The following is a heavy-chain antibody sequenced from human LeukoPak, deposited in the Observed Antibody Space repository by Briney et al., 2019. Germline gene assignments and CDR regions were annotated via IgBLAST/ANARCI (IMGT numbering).Heavy chain of an antibody. CDR3: AKEAGYSGYDYPLY. V-gene: IGHV3-23*01. CDR1: GFTFSRYA. J-gene: IGHJ4*02. D-gene: IGHD5-12*01. CDR2: ISGSAYST. Sequence: GGSLRPSCAASGFTFSRYAMSWVRQAPGKGLEWVSGISGSAYSTYYADSVQGRFTISRDTSKNTLYLQMNSLRAEDTAVYYCAKEAGYSGYDYPLYWGQGTLVTVSS.